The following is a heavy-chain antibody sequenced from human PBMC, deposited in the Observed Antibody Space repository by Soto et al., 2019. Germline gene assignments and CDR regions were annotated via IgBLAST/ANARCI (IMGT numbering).Heavy chain of an antibody. CDR2: IIPIFGTP. CDR3: ATNEGRDGYSFDY. D-gene: IGHD5-12*01. CDR1: GVTFSRQD. Sequence: AASVKVSCNASGVTFSRQDMRWVRHAPGQGLEWMGGIIPIFGTPQYAEKFQDRVTITADESTSTAYMELSSLTSEDTAVYYCATNEGRDGYSFDYWGQGTLVTVSS. V-gene: IGHV1-69*13. J-gene: IGHJ4*02.